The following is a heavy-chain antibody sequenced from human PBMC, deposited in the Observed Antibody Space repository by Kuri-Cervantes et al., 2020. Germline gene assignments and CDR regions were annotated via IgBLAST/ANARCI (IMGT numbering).Heavy chain of an antibody. CDR3: ARDEPHYYDSSGYYFD. CDR1: GYTFTSYG. V-gene: IGHV1-18*01. Sequence: ASVKVSCKASGYTFTSYGISWVRQAPGQGLEWMGWISAYNGNTNYAQKLQGRVTMTTDTPTSTAYMELRSLRSDDTAVYYCARDEPHYYDSSGYYFDWGQGTLVTVSS. CDR2: ISAYNGNT. J-gene: IGHJ4*02. D-gene: IGHD3-22*01.